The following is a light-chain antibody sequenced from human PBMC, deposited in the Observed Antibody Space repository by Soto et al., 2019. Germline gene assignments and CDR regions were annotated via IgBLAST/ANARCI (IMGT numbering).Light chain of an antibody. CDR2: DAS. Sequence: EIVLTQSPGTLSLSPGERATLSCRSSQSVCSSYLAWYQQKPGQAPRLLIYDASSRATGIPDRFSGSGSGTDFTLTISRLEPEDFAVYYCQQYGSSPTFGQGTKVEIK. V-gene: IGKV3-20*01. CDR3: QQYGSSPT. CDR1: QSVCSSY. J-gene: IGKJ1*01.